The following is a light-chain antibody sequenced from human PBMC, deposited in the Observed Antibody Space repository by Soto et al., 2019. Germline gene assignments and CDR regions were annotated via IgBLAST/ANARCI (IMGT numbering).Light chain of an antibody. J-gene: IGLJ1*01. V-gene: IGLV2-14*01. Sequence: QSALTQPASVSGSPGQSIAISCTGTSSDIGTFNYVSWYQQHPGKAPKLMIHEVSNRPSGVSDRFSCSKSGNTASLTISGLQADDEADYYCSSNTTYNTRVFGTGTKLTVL. CDR2: EVS. CDR3: SSNTTYNTRV. CDR1: SSDIGTFNY.